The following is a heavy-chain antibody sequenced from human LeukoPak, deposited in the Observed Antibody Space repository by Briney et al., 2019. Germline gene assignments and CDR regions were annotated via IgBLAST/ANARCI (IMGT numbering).Heavy chain of an antibody. CDR1: GGSISSNTYY. Sequence: PSETLSLTCTVSGGSISSNTYYWSWIRQPPGRGLEWIGSIRYSGRTYYKPSLKSRVTLSVDTSKNQLLLNLRSVTAADTAMYYCARELNGSPDYLGQGTLVTVSS. CDR2: IRYSGRT. D-gene: IGHD3-16*01. J-gene: IGHJ4*02. CDR3: ARELNGSPDY. V-gene: IGHV4-39*02.